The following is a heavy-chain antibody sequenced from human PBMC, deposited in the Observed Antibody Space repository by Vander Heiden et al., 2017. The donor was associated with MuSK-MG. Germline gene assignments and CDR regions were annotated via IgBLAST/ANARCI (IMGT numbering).Heavy chain of an antibody. Sequence: QVQLVQSGAEVTKPGASVKVSCKVSGYTFTGPSLQWVRQAPGQGLEWMGCINPNSGGTNYAQKFQGRVTMTRDTSISTAYMELRGLRFDDTAVYYCARGGDQYVWGSYRHSDYWGQGTLVTVSS. CDR1: GYTFTGPS. CDR2: INPNSGGT. V-gene: IGHV1-2*02. CDR3: ARGGDQYVWGSYRHSDY. J-gene: IGHJ4*02. D-gene: IGHD3-16*02.